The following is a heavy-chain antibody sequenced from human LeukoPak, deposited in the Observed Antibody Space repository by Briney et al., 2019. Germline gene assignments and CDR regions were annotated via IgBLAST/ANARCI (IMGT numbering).Heavy chain of an antibody. CDR2: ISSSSSTI. CDR3: AREDYTSDY. V-gene: IGHV3-48*01. Sequence: PGGSLRLSCAASGLTSSSYSMNWVRQAPGKGLEWVSYISSSSSTIYYADSVKGRFTISRDNAKNSLYLQMNSLRAEDTAVYYCAREDYTSDYWGQGTLVTVSS. J-gene: IGHJ4*02. D-gene: IGHD4-11*01. CDR1: GLTSSSYS.